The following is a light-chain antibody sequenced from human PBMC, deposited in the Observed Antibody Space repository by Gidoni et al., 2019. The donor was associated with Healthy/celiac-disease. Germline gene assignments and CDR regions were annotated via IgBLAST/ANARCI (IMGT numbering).Light chain of an antibody. CDR2: GAS. Sequence: IVLTQSPGTLSLSPSERATLSSRASQRVSSSDLAWYPQKPGQAPRLPIYGASSRATGIPDRFSGSGSGTDFTLTISRLEPEDFAVYYCQQYGSSPITFGQGTRLEIK. J-gene: IGKJ5*01. V-gene: IGKV3-20*01. CDR1: QRVSSSD. CDR3: QQYGSSPIT.